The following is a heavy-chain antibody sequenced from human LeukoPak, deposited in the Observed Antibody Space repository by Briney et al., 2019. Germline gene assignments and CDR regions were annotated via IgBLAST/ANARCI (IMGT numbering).Heavy chain of an antibody. CDR3: AELGITMIGGV. J-gene: IGHJ6*04. CDR2: ISSSGSTK. CDR1: GFTFSSYE. Sequence: PGGSLRLSCAASGFTFSSYEMNWVRQAPGKGLEWVSYISSSGSTKYYADSVKGRFTISRDNAKNSLYLQMNNLRAEDTAVYYCAELGITMIGGVWGKGTTVTISS. V-gene: IGHV3-48*03. D-gene: IGHD3-10*02.